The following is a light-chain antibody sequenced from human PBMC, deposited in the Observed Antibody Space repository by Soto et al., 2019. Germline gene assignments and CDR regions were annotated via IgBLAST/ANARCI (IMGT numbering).Light chain of an antibody. CDR3: QQLNSYPRGFT. Sequence: DIQLTQSPSFLSASVGDRVTITCRASQGINSYLAWYQQKPGKAPKLLIYAASTLQSGVPSRFSGSGSGTEFTLTISSLQPEDFATYYCQQLNSYPRGFTFGPGTKVDVK. CDR2: AAS. CDR1: QGINSY. J-gene: IGKJ3*01. V-gene: IGKV1-9*01.